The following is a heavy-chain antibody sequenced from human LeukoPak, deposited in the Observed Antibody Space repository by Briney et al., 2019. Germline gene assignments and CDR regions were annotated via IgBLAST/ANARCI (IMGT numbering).Heavy chain of an antibody. J-gene: IGHJ3*01. CDR1: GASIISTNW. D-gene: IGHD5-18*01. CDR3: ARYNYGYDALDF. CDR2: IYQSGYT. Sequence: SETLSLTCNVSGASIISTNWWNWVRQPPGKGLEWIGEIYQSGYTKYNPSLKSRVTISVDKSKNQFSLRLNSVTAADTAVYYCARYNYGYDALDFWGQGTMVTVSS. V-gene: IGHV4-4*02.